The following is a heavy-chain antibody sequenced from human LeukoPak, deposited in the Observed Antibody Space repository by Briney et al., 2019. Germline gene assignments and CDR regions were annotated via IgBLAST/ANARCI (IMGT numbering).Heavy chain of an antibody. J-gene: IGHJ4*02. D-gene: IGHD2-2*01. CDR2: IHSGGSS. CDR3: ARGPPAGNFIDF. Sequence: GGSLRLSCAASGFTVSSNYMHWVRQAPGKGLEWVSVIHSGGSSYHADSVKGRFTISRDNSKNTVFLQLNSLRAEGTAVYYCARGPPAGNFIDFWGQGTLVTVSS. CDR1: GFTVSSNY. V-gene: IGHV3-53*01.